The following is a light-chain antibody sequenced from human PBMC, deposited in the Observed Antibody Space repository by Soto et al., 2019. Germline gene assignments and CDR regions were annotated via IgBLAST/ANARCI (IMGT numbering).Light chain of an antibody. Sequence: ELVLTQSPGTLSLSPGERATLSCRASQSVSNNYLAWYQQKPGQAPRLLIYGASNRATGIPDRFSGGGSGTDLTITISRLEPEDVAVYDCQQCGSSPWTFGQGTKVDIK. CDR2: GAS. J-gene: IGKJ1*01. CDR3: QQCGSSPWT. V-gene: IGKV3-20*01. CDR1: QSVSNNY.